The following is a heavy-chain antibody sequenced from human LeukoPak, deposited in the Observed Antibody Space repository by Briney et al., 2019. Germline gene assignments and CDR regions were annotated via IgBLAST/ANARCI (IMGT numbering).Heavy chain of an antibody. V-gene: IGHV4-30-2*01. J-gene: IGHJ3*02. CDR1: GGSISSGGYY. CDR3: ATYCSGGSCDVRDAFDI. CDR2: IYHSGST. Sequence: PSETLSLTCTVSGGSISSGGYYWSWIRQPPGKGLEWIGYIYHSGSTYYNPSLKSRVTISVDRSKNQFSLKLSSVTAADTAVYYCATYCSGGSCDVRDAFDIWGQGTMVTVSS. D-gene: IGHD2-15*01.